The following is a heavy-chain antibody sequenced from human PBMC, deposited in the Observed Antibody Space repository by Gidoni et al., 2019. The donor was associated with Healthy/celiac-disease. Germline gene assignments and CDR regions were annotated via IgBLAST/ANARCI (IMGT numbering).Heavy chain of an antibody. CDR3: ARDRGNWGDSWFDP. CDR1: GCTFSDYS. V-gene: IGHV3-11*01. Sequence: QVQLVESGGGLVKPGGSLRLSWAASGCTFSDYSMSWIRQAPGKGLGWVSYISSRCSTISYADSVKGRFTISRDNAKNSLSLQMTSLRAEDTAVYYCARDRGNWGDSWFDPWGQGTLVTVSS. CDR2: ISSRCSTI. J-gene: IGHJ5*02. D-gene: IGHD7-27*01.